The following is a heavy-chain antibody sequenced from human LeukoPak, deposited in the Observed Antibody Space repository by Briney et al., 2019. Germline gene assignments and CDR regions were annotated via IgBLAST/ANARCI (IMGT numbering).Heavy chain of an antibody. CDR1: GFTFSDYY. CDR2: ICSTTSYT. D-gene: IGHD3-10*01. CDR3: ARSSYTSGSSYFDY. V-gene: IGHV3-11*03. Sequence: PGGSLRLSCAASGFTFSDYYMSWIRQAPGKGLEWLSYICSTTSYTDFADTVKGRFTISRDNAKNSLYLQMNSLRAEDTAVYYCARSSYTSGSSYFDYWGQGTQVTVSA. J-gene: IGHJ4*02.